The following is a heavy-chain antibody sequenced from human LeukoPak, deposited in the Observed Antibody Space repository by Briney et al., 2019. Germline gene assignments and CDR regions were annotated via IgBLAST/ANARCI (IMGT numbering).Heavy chain of an antibody. V-gene: IGHV1-46*01. CDR2: INPSGGST. J-gene: IGHJ4*02. CDR1: GFTFTSYY. Sequence: GGSLRLSCAASGFTFTSYYMHWVRQAPGQGLEWMGIINPSGGSTSYAQKFQGRVTMTRDTSTSTVYMELSSLRSEDTAVYYCARDLGTPNYYDSSGHPGIFHYWGQGTLVTVSS. D-gene: IGHD3-22*01. CDR3: ARDLGTPNYYDSSGHPGIFHY.